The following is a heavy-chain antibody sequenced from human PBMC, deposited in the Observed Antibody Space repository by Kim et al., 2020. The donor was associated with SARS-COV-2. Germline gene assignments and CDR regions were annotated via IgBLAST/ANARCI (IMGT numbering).Heavy chain of an antibody. D-gene: IGHD3-10*01. CDR3: ARESGIYGSGSYGNYYGIDV. CDR2: ISSISSYI. J-gene: IGHJ6*02. V-gene: IGHV3-21*01. Sequence: GGSLRLSCAASGFTFSSYSMNWVRQAPGQGLEWVSSISSISSYIYYADSVKGRFTISRDNAKNSLYLQMNSLRAEETAVYYCARESGIYGSGSYGNYYGIDVWGQVTTVTVS. CDR1: GFTFSSYS.